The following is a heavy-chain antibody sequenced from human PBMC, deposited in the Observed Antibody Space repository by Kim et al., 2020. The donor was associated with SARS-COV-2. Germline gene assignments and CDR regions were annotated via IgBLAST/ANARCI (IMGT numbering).Heavy chain of an antibody. D-gene: IGHD1-26*01. CDR2: IYSGGSTA. V-gene: IGHV3-23*03. J-gene: IGHJ4*02. CDR1: GFTFSNYA. CDR3: AKARGATKVFDY. Sequence: GGSLRLSCEASGFTFSNYAMNWVRQAPGKGLEWVSVIYSGGSTAYSADSLKDRFTISRDNSKNTLYLQMNSLRVEDTAVYYCAKARGATKVFDYWGQGALVTVSS.